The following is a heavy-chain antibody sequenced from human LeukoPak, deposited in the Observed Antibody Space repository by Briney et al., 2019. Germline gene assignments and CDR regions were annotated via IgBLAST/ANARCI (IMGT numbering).Heavy chain of an antibody. D-gene: IGHD6-13*01. CDR3: AKDLAAWAPYYYYGMDV. J-gene: IGHJ6*02. CDR1: GFTFSSYA. CDR2: FSGSGGST. V-gene: IGHV3-23*01. Sequence: GGSLRLSCAASGFTFSSYAMSWVRQAPGKGLEWVSAFSGSGGSTYYADSVKGRFTISRDNSKSTLYLQMNSLRAEDTAVYYCAKDLAAWAPYYYYGMDVWGQGTTVTVSS.